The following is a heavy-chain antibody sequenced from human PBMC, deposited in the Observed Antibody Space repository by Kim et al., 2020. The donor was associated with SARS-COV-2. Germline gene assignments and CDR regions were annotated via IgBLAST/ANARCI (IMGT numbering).Heavy chain of an antibody. CDR2: IIPIFGTA. Sequence: SVKVSCKASGGTFSSYAISWVRQAPGQGLEWMGGIIPIFGTANYAQKFQGRVTITADESTSTAYMELSSLRSEDTAVYYCARGYYYDSSGYYYYFDYWGQGTLVTVSS. D-gene: IGHD3-22*01. V-gene: IGHV1-69*13. CDR1: GGTFSSYA. J-gene: IGHJ4*02. CDR3: ARGYYYDSSGYYYYFDY.